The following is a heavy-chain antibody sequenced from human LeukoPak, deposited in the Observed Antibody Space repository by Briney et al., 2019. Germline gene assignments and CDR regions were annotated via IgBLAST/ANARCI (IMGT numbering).Heavy chain of an antibody. CDR2: IIPIFGTA. Sequence: SVKVSCKASGGTFSNYAISWVRQAPGQGLEWVGGIIPIFGTANYAQKFQGRVSISRDTSANTAYMELNRLRPEDTAVFYCVRGGPNKSGWTLDYWGQGTLVTVSS. J-gene: IGHJ4*02. V-gene: IGHV1-69*05. D-gene: IGHD6-19*01. CDR3: VRGGPNKSGWTLDY. CDR1: GGTFSNYA.